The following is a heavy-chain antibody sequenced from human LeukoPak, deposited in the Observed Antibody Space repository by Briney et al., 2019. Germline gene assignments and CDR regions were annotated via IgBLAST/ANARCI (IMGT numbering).Heavy chain of an antibody. D-gene: IGHD1-26*01. CDR2: INGDGTRT. J-gene: IGHJ2*01. V-gene: IGHV3-74*01. CDR1: GFTFSSYL. Sequence: GGSLRLSCAASGFTFSSYLMHWVRQAPGKGLVWVSRINGDGTRTNYADSVKGRFAISRDNAENTVNLQIYSLKAEDTAVYYCARGVPGSWFFDLWGRATLVTVSS. CDR3: ARGVPGSWFFDL.